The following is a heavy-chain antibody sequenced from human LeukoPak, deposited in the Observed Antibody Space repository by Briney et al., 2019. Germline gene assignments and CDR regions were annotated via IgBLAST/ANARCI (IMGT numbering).Heavy chain of an antibody. Sequence: ASVKVSCKASGHTLIGYYMHWVRQAPGQGLEWMGWMSVNSGATNYAQKIQGRVTLTRDTSVITSYMELSRLTSDDTAVYYCVTSTKYSTSWGAFDIWGQGTMVTVS. D-gene: IGHD6-13*01. J-gene: IGHJ3*02. CDR1: GHTLIGYY. CDR3: VTSTKYSTSWGAFDI. CDR2: MSVNSGAT. V-gene: IGHV1-2*02.